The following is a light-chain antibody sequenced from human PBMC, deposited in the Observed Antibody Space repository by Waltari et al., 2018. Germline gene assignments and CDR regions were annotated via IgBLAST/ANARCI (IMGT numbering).Light chain of an antibody. CDR1: QSLVHTDGNTH. J-gene: IGKJ2*01. CDR2: RGF. CDR3: MQGTHWPYT. Sequence: DVVMTQSPLTLPVTLGQPASISCKSSQSLVHTDGNTHLNWFQQRPGQSPRRLIYRGFNRDSGVPDRFSGSGAGTDFTLKISRVEAEDVGVYYCMQGTHWPYTFGQGTKLDIK. V-gene: IGKV2-30*02.